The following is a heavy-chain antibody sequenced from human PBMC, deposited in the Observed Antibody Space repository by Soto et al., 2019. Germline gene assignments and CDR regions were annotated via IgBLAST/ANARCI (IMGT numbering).Heavy chain of an antibody. Sequence: ASLPVSCKASGYSFTTHYMHWVRQAPGQGLEWLVIINPSGDTTSYAQKFQGRVTLTRDSYTNTLYMQVSSLRSEDRAVYYCVRRQGSSGWYYFDYWGQGTLVTVSS. V-gene: IGHV1-46*01. CDR1: GYSFTTHY. J-gene: IGHJ4*02. CDR3: VRRQGSSGWYYFDY. D-gene: IGHD6-19*01. CDR2: INPSGDTT.